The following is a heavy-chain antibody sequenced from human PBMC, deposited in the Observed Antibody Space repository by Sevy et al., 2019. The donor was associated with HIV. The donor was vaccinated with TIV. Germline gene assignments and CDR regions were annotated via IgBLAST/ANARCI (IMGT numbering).Heavy chain of an antibody. V-gene: IGHV3-49*04. CDR3: TRWKAAQSIFDY. J-gene: IGHJ4*02. CDR2: LKSAVYGGTV. Sequence: GGSLRLSCTASGFTFGDYCMSWVRQAPGKGLEWVAFLKSAVYGGTVDLAASVRARFVISRDDSKTIAYLQMNDLKTEDTGVYYCTRWKAAQSIFDYWGQGALVTVSS. CDR1: GFTFGDYC. D-gene: IGHD6-13*01.